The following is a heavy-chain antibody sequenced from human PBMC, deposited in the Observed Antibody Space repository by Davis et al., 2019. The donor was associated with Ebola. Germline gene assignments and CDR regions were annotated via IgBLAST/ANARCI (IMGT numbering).Heavy chain of an antibody. V-gene: IGHV5-51*01. D-gene: IGHD3-10*01. CDR3: ARQGVRVGSGSYQKQSADY. CDR2: IYPGDSDT. J-gene: IGHJ4*02. CDR1: GSSITCYC. Sequence: GASLNTSCKGSGSSITCYCIGWLRQMPGKGLEWMGIIYPGDSDTRSRPSFQGQVTISADKSISTAYLQWSSLKASDTAMYYCARQGVRVGSGSYQKQSADYWGQGTLVTVSS.